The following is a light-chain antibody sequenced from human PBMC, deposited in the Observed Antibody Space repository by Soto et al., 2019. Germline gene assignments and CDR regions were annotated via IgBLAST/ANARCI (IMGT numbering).Light chain of an antibody. V-gene: IGKV1-12*01. CDR2: GAS. J-gene: IGKJ3*01. Sequence: DIQMTQSPSSLSAFVGDSVTFTCRASQGISNYLAWYHQKPGKVPKLLIYGASSLQSGVPSRFSGSGSGTDFTLTISSLQPEDFATYFCQQADSFPFTFGPGTKVVTK. CDR3: QQADSFPFT. CDR1: QGISNY.